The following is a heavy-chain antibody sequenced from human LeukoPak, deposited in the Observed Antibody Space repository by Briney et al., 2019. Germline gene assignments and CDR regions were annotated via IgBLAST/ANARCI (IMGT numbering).Heavy chain of an antibody. CDR3: ARDLAVAGTFDY. V-gene: IGHV3-21*01. D-gene: IGHD6-19*01. Sequence: GGSLRLSCAASGFTFSSYSMNWVRQAPGKGLEWVSSISSSSSYIYYADSVKGRFTISRDNAKNSLYLQMNSLRAEDTAVYYCARDLAVAGTFDYWGQGTLVTVSS. J-gene: IGHJ4*02. CDR1: GFTFSSYS. CDR2: ISSSSSYI.